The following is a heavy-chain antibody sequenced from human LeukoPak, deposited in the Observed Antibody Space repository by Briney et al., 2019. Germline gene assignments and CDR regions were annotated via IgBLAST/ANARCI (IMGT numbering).Heavy chain of an antibody. D-gene: IGHD4-23*01. CDR1: GFTFSDYY. CDR2: ISSSGSTI. J-gene: IGHJ4*02. Sequence: GGSLRLSCAASGFTFSDYYMSWIRQAPGKGLEWVSYISSSGSTIYYADSVKGLFTISRDNAKNSLYLQMNSLRAEDTAVYYCAGGMTTVVIPPGYWGQGTLVTVSS. CDR3: AGGMTTVVIPPGY. V-gene: IGHV3-11*01.